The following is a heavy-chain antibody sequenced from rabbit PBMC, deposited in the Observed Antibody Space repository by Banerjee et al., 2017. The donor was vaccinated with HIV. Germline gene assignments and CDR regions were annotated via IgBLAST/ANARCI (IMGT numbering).Heavy chain of an antibody. V-gene: IGHV1S45*01. J-gene: IGHJ4*01. CDR3: ARFNGGSDAYDL. CDR2: IYAGSSGST. CDR1: GFSLSSYA. Sequence: QEQLVESGGGLVQPGGSLKLSCKASGFSLSSYAMNWVRQAPGKGLEWIACIYAGSSGSTYYASWAKGRFTISKTSSTTVTLQMTTLTAADTATYFCARFNGGSDAYDLWGPGTLVTVS. D-gene: IGHD4-2*01.